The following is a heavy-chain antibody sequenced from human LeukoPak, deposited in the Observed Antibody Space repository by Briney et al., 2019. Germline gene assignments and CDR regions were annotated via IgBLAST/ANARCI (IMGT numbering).Heavy chain of an antibody. CDR2: IIPMMGIA. V-gene: IGHV1-69*02. Sequence: EASVKVSCKASGGTLRRHTITWVRQAPGQGLEWMGRIIPMMGIANYAQKFQGRVTITADTSTYTAYMDLISLRSEDTAVYYCASRSHKTIVGADTREVGDYWGQGTLVTVSS. J-gene: IGHJ4*02. D-gene: IGHD6-19*01. CDR1: GGTLRRHT. CDR3: ASRSHKTIVGADTREVGDY.